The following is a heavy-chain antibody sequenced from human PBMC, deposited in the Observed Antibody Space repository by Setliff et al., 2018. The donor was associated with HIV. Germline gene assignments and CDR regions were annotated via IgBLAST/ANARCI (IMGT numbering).Heavy chain of an antibody. CDR3: AKGSGFHDY. CDR1: GFTFSSAW. Sequence: HPGGSLRLSCAASGFTFSSAWMGWVRQAPAKGLEWVANISPDGSATYYVDSVKGRFTISRENAKNSLYLQMHSLRADDTAVYYCAKGSGFHDYWGQGTRVTVSS. J-gene: IGHJ4*02. CDR2: ISPDGSAT. D-gene: IGHD6-19*01. V-gene: IGHV3-7*03.